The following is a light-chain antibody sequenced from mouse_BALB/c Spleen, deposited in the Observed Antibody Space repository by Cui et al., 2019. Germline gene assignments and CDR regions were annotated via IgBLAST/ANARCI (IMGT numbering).Light chain of an antibody. CDR1: SSVSY. CDR3: QQWSSNPLT. J-gene: IGKJ5*01. CDR2: LTS. V-gene: IGKV4-68*01. Sequence: HIVLTPSPALMSASPGEKVTMTCSDSSSVSYMYWYQQKPRSSPKPWIYLTSNLASGVPARFSGSGSGTSYSLTISSMEAEDAATYYCQQWSSNPLTFGAGTKLELK.